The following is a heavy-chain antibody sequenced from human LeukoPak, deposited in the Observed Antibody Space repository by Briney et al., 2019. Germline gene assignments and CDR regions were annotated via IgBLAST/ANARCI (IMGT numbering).Heavy chain of an antibody. Sequence: SGTLSLTCAVSGGSISSGGYSWSWIRQPPGKGLEWIGYIYYSGSTYYNPSLKSRVTISVDTSKNQFSLKLSSVTAADTAVYYCARVGSGSYYSWFDPWGQGTLVTVSS. CDR3: ARVGSGSYYSWFDP. CDR1: GGSISSGGYS. CDR2: IYYSGST. J-gene: IGHJ5*02. D-gene: IGHD3-10*01. V-gene: IGHV4-31*11.